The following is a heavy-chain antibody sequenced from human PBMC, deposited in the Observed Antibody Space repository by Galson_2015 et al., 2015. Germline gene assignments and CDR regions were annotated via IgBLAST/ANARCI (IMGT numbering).Heavy chain of an antibody. J-gene: IGHJ5*02. CDR3: AGGGGIVVVPVT. V-gene: IGHV4-39*01. CDR1: GGSISISSYF. CDR2: IYNSAST. D-gene: IGHD2-2*01. Sequence: SETLSLTCTVSGGSISISSYFWGWIRQPPGKGLEWIGTIYNSASTYYNPSLKSRVTISVDTSKNQFSLKVTSVTAADTAVYHCAGGGGIVVVPVTWGQGTLVTVSS.